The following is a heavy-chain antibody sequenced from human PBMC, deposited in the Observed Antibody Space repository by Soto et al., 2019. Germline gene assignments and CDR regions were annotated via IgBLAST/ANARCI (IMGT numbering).Heavy chain of an antibody. D-gene: IGHD3-3*01. Sequence: SETLALTCTVSGGSISSGGYYWSWIRQHPGKGLEWIGYIYYSGSTYYNPSLKSRVTISVDTSKNQFSLKLSSVTAADTAVYYCARASITIFGVVIPYNWFDPWGQGTLVTVSS. J-gene: IGHJ5*02. CDR2: IYYSGST. CDR3: ARASITIFGVVIPYNWFDP. CDR1: GGSISSGGYY. V-gene: IGHV4-31*03.